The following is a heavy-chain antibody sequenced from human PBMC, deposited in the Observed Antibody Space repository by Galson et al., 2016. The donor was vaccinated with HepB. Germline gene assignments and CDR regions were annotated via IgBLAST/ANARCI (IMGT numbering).Heavy chain of an antibody. CDR1: GGTFTSYG. Sequence: SVKVSCKASGGTFTSYGFNWVRQAPGQGLEWMGGITPIYASTHYAQNFQGRVTITADKSTSTAYMELSSLRSEDSAVYYCATSRGYSGYVWGENDYYYYSVMDVWGQGTTVTVSS. CDR2: ITPIYAST. V-gene: IGHV1-69*06. J-gene: IGHJ6*02. D-gene: IGHD5-12*01. CDR3: ATSRGYSGYVWGENDYYYYSVMDV.